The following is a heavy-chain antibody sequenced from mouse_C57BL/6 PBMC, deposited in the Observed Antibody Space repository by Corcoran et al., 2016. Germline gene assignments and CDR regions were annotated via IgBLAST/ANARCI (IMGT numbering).Heavy chain of an antibody. CDR3: ARGGYYSNYGFAY. CDR2: ISYDGSN. CDR1: GYSITSGYY. Sequence: DVQLQESGPGLVKPSQSLSLTCSVTGYSITSGYYWNWIRQFPGNKLEWMGYISYDGSNNYNPSLKNRISITRDTSKNQFFLKLNSVTTEETATYYCARGGYYSNYGFAYWGQGTLVTVSA. V-gene: IGHV3-6*01. D-gene: IGHD2-5*01. J-gene: IGHJ3*01.